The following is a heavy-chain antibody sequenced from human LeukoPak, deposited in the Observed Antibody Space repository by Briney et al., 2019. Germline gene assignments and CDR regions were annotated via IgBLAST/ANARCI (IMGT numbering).Heavy chain of an antibody. CDR3: ARHNLRKTNYDYVWGSYEDPYYFDY. Sequence: PGGSLRLSCAASGFTFNTYAMSWIRQPPGKGLEWIGSIYYSGSTYYNPSLKSRVTISVDTSKNQFSLKLSSVTAADTAVYYCARHNLRKTNYDYVWGSYEDPYYFDYWGQGTLVTVSS. CDR2: IYYSGST. D-gene: IGHD3-16*01. V-gene: IGHV4-39*01. J-gene: IGHJ4*02. CDR1: GFTFNTYA.